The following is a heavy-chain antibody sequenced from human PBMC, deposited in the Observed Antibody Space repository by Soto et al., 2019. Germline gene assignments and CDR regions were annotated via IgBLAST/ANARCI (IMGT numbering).Heavy chain of an antibody. D-gene: IGHD2-15*01. J-gene: IGHJ6*02. CDR2: IWYDGSNK. CDR1: AVSFSRYG. CDR3: ARDLCLCCSAGSSYDYYYGMDV. V-gene: IGHV3-33*01. Sequence: SXIRSCATCAVSFSRYGMHCSRQAPGKGLEWVAVIWYDGSNKYYADSVKGRFTISRDNSKNTLYLQMNSLRAEDTAVYYCARDLCLCCSAGSSYDYYYGMDVWGQRTTVTVSS.